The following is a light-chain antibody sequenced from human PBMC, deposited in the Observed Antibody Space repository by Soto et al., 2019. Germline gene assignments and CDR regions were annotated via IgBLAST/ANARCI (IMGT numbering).Light chain of an antibody. CDR1: QSVSSH. J-gene: IGKJ4*01. CDR3: QQRSTWPLT. V-gene: IGKV3-11*01. CDR2: DAF. Sequence: EIVLTQSPATLSLSPGERATLSCRASQSVSSHLAWYQQKPGQAPRLLIYDAFNRVTGIPARFSGSGSGTDFILTISSLEPEDFAVYYCQQRSTWPLTFGGGTKVDI.